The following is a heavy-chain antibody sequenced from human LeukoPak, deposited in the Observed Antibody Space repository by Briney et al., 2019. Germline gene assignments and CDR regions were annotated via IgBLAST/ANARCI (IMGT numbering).Heavy chain of an antibody. CDR3: AKVSSSWYVWELPNFDY. V-gene: IGHV1-2*02. CDR1: GYTFTGYY. J-gene: IGHJ4*02. D-gene: IGHD6-13*01. CDR2: INPNSGGT. Sequence: ASVKVSCKASGYTFTGYYMHWVRQAPGQGLEWMGWINPNSGGTNYAQKFQGRVTMTRDTSISTAYMELSRLRSDDTAVYYCAKVSSSWYVWELPNFDYWGQGTLVTVSS.